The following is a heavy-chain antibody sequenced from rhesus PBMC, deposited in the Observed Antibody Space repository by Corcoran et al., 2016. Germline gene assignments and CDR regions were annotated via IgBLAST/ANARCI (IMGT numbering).Heavy chain of an antibody. CDR2: ISGSSGST. CDR3: ARRGSSWSFDY. V-gene: IGHV4-65*01. D-gene: IGHD6-13*01. J-gene: IGHJ4*01. CDR1: GGSISSSNW. Sequence: QVQLQESGPGLVKPSETLSLTCAVSGGSISSSNWWSWIRQPPGKGLEWIGYISGSSGSTYYNPSLKSRVTISTDTSKNQFSLKRSSVTAADTAVYYCARRGSSWSFDYWGQGVLVTVSS.